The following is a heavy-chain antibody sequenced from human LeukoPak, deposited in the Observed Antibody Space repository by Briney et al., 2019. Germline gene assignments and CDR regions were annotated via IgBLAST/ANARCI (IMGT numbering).Heavy chain of an antibody. CDR2: IKQDGSEK. CDR3: ARDIPFDY. Sequence: GGSLRLSCAASGFTFSSYWVSWVRQAPGKGLEWVANIKQDGSEKYYVDSVKGRFTISRDNAKNSLYLQMNSLRAEDTAVYYCARDIPFDYWGQGTLVTVSS. D-gene: IGHD2-21*01. V-gene: IGHV3-7*01. CDR1: GFTFSSYW. J-gene: IGHJ4*02.